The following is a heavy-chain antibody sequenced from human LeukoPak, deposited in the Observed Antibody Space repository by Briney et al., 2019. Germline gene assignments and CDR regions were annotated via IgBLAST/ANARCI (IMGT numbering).Heavy chain of an antibody. CDR3: ARDSRPYSSSWDYYFDY. D-gene: IGHD6-13*01. CDR1: GFTFSSYG. V-gene: IGHV3-33*01. Sequence: PGGSLRLSCAASGFTFSSYGMHWVRQAPGKGLEWVAVIWYDGSNKYYADSVEGRFTISRDNSKNTLYLQMNSLRAEDTAVYYCARDSRPYSSSWDYYFDYWGQGTLVTVSS. CDR2: IWYDGSNK. J-gene: IGHJ4*02.